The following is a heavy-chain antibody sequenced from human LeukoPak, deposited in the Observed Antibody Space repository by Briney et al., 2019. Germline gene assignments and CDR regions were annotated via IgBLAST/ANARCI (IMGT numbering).Heavy chain of an antibody. CDR2: ISGSGGST. D-gene: IGHD3-22*01. CDR3: ARAENPHYYDSSGYYPPFDY. J-gene: IGHJ4*02. V-gene: IGHV3-23*01. Sequence: GGSLRLSCAASGFTFSSYSMNWVRQAPGKGLEWVSAISGSGGSTYYADSVKGRFTISRDNSKNTLYLQMNSLRAEDTAVYYCARAENPHYYDSSGYYPPFDYWGQGTLVTVSS. CDR1: GFTFSSYS.